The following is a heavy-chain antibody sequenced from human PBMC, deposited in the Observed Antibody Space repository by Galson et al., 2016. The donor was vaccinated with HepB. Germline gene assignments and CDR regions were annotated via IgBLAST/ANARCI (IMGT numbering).Heavy chain of an antibody. CDR3: ARVPCTSTTCNDDAFDI. CDR2: LYISGNT. CDR1: GGSISSYY. V-gene: IGHV4-4*07. J-gene: IGHJ3*02. D-gene: IGHD2-2*01. Sequence: SETLSLTCIVSGGSISSYYWSWIRQPAGKGLEWIGRLYISGNTDYNPSLKSRVTMSQDTSRNQFSLKLTSVTAADTAVYFCARVPCTSTTCNDDAFDIWGQGTMVTVSP.